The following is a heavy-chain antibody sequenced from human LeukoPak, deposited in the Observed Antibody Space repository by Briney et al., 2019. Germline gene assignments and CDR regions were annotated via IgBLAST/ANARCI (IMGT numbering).Heavy chain of an antibody. CDR3: ATRSEYSYGPYYYYYMDV. CDR1: GGSINNYY. J-gene: IGHJ6*03. Sequence: SETLSLTCTVSGGSINNYYWNWIRQPPGKGLEWIGYIYYSGSTNYNPSLKSRVTISVDTSKNQFSLKLSSVTAADTAVYYCATRSEYSYGPYYYYYMDVWGKGTTVTISS. CDR2: IYYSGST. D-gene: IGHD5-18*01. V-gene: IGHV4-59*01.